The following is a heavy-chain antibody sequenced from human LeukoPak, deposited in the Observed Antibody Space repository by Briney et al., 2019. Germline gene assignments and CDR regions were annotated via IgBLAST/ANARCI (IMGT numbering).Heavy chain of an antibody. CDR2: IYYRGNT. V-gene: IGHV4-59*12. Sequence: SETLSLTCTVSGGSISSYYWSWIRQPPEKGLECIGYIYYRGNTNYNTSLKRRVNISEEKCKNQFSLKLSSVTAADTAVYYCARIDTSGYNGYSFDYWGQGTLVTVSS. CDR3: ARIDTSGYNGYSFDY. J-gene: IGHJ4*02. D-gene: IGHD3-22*01. CDR1: GGSISSYY.